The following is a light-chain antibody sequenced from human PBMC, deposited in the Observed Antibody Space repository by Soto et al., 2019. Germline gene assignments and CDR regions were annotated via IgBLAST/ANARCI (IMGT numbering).Light chain of an antibody. J-gene: IGKJ1*01. Sequence: DIQMTQSPSTLSASVGDRVTITCRASQTIRISSWLAWYQQKPGKAPKLLIYDVSSLESGVPSRFGGSGSGTEFTLTITSLQPDDCAPYDCQQYSSYPRTVGQGTKVEIK. V-gene: IGKV1-5*01. CDR3: QQYSSYPRT. CDR1: QTIRISSW. CDR2: DVS.